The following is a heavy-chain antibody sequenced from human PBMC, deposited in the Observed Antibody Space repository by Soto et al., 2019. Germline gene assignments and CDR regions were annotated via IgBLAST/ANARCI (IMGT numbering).Heavy chain of an antibody. CDR1: GYTFTSYD. D-gene: IGHD6-13*01. V-gene: IGHV1-8*01. CDR3: AREWSAAGHFYGMDV. J-gene: IGHJ6*02. CDR2: MNTNSDDT. Sequence: QVQLVQSGAEVKKPGASVQVSCKTSGYTFTSYDINWVRQAPGQGLEWVGWMNTNSDDTRSAQKFRGRLTLTRDKSMRAAYMKLSSLRPDDSAVYYCAREWSAAGHFYGMDVWGQGTTVAVSS.